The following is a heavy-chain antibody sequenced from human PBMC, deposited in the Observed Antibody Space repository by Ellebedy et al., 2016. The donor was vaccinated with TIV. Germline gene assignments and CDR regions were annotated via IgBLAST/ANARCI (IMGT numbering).Heavy chain of an antibody. CDR2: IYYSGST. J-gene: IGHJ4*02. Sequence: MPSETLSLTCTVSGGSISSSSYYWGWIRQPPGKGLEWIGSIYYSGSTYYNPSLKSRVTISVDTSKNQFALKLSSVTAADTAVYYCARGKDYGANLDYWGQGTLVTVSS. CDR3: ARGKDYGANLDY. D-gene: IGHD4-17*01. CDR1: GGSISSSSYY. V-gene: IGHV4-39*06.